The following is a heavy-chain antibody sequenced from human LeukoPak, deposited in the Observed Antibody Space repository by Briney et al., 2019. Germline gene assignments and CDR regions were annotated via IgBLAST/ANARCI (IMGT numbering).Heavy chain of an antibody. CDR1: GFTFTDYW. V-gene: IGHV3-74*01. Sequence: WGPLRLSCAASGFTFTDYWMHWVRQAPGKGLVWVSRINTDGTSTKYAESVKGRITISRDNARNTVYLQLNSLRAADTAVYDCARARYGYTGIIDYWGQGTLVTVSS. J-gene: IGHJ4*02. D-gene: IGHD4-17*01. CDR2: INTDGTST. CDR3: ARARYGYTGIIDY.